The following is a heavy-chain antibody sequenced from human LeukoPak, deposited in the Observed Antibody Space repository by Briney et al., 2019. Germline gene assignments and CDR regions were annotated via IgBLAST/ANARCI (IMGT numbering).Heavy chain of an antibody. D-gene: IGHD3-22*01. V-gene: IGHV3-73*01. J-gene: IGHJ4*02. CDR3: AKEGGGSGYYSVDY. CDR2: IRSKANSYAT. CDR1: GFTFSVSA. Sequence: GGSLRLSCAASGFTFSVSAMHWVSHASGKGLEWVGRIRSKANSYATAYAASVKGRFTISRDDSKSTAYLQMNSLRAEDTAVYYCAKEGGGSGYYSVDYWGQGTLVTVSS.